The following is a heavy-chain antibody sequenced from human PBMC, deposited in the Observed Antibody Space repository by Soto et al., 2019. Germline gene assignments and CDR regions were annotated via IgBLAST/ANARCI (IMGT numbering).Heavy chain of an antibody. CDR3: AHKRDVSRGFKS. J-gene: IGHJ5*01. CDR2: IYWDDDQ. CDR1: GFSISINGVA. V-gene: IGHV2-5*02. Sequence: QITLKESGPTLVKPTQTLTLTSTFSGFSISINGVAVGWIRQPPGQALEWLALIYWDDDQRYNPSLRNRLTITKDTSRNQVVLTMTNMDPVDTATYYCAHKRDVSRGFKSWGQGTLVTVSS.